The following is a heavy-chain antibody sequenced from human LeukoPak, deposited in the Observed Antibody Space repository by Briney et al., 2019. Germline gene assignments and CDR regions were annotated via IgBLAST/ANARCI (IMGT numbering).Heavy chain of an antibody. CDR3: ARDRHKLVDIVAGTLDY. CDR2: IYSSGST. CDR1: GDSISNYY. Sequence: PSETLSLTCSVSGDSISNYYWSWIRQSAGKGLEWIGRIYSSGSTDYNPSLKSRVSMSVDTPKNQFSLKLSSVAAADTAVYYCARDRHKLVDIVAGTLDYWGQGTLVTVSS. V-gene: IGHV4-4*07. D-gene: IGHD5-12*01. J-gene: IGHJ4*02.